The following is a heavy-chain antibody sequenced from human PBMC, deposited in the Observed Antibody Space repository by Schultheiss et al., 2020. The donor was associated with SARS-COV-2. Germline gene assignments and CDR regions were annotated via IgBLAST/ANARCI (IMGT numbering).Heavy chain of an antibody. V-gene: IGHV3-23*01. D-gene: IGHD2-8*01. Sequence: GGSLRLSCAASGFTFSSYAMRWVRQAPGKGLDWVSSFGGPGAGAHYADSVKGRFTVSKDNSKNALLLQMNSLRAEDTAIYYCAKSRIMATYYYYGMDVWGQGTTVTVSS. J-gene: IGHJ6*02. CDR2: FGGPGAGA. CDR3: AKSRIMATYYYYGMDV. CDR1: GFTFSSYA.